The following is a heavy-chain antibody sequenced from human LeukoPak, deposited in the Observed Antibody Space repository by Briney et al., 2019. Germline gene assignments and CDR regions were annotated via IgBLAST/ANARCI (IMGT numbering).Heavy chain of an antibody. CDR3: ARLQGDYYDSSGYYSHFDY. J-gene: IGHJ4*02. V-gene: IGHV4-39*01. CDR2: IYYSGST. CDR1: GGSFSGYY. D-gene: IGHD3-22*01. Sequence: PSETLSLTCAVYGGSFSGYYWGWIRQPPGKGLEWIGSIYYSGSTYYNPSLKSRVTISVDTSKNQFSLKLSSVTAADTAVYYCARLQGDYYDSSGYYSHFDYWGQGTLVTVSS.